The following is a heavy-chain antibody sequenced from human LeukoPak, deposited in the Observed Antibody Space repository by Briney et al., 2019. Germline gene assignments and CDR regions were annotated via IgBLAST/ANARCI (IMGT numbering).Heavy chain of an antibody. CDR1: GFTFSSHA. J-gene: IGHJ4*02. V-gene: IGHV3-23*01. CDR2: ISGSGGTT. Sequence: PGGSLRLSCAGSGFTFSSHAMSWVRQAPGKGLEWGLAISGSGGTTYYADSVKDRFTISRDNSKKTVFLQMNSLRAEDTAVYYCAKNLRSMPPLPLDYWGQGTLVTVSS. D-gene: IGHD2-2*01. CDR3: AKNLRSMPPLPLDY.